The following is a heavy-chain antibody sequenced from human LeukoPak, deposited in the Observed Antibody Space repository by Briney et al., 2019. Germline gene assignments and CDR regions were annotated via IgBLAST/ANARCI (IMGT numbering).Heavy chain of an antibody. CDR1: GDSMSSYY. J-gene: IGHJ4*02. CDR3: ARAPQWAAAGTFDY. Sequence: SETLSRTCTVSGDSMSSYYWCWIRQPPGKGLEWIADMSYSGSTNYNPSLKSRVTISADTSKKQSSLKVSSVTAADTAVYYCARAPQWAAAGTFDYWGQGTLVTVSS. V-gene: IGHV4-59*01. CDR2: MSYSGST. D-gene: IGHD6-13*01.